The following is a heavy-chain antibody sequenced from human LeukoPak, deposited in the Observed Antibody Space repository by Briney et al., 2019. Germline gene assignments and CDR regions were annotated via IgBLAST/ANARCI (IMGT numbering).Heavy chain of an antibody. D-gene: IGHD6-19*01. Sequence: PGRSLRLSCAASGFTFDDYAMRWVRQAPGKGLEWVSGISWNGGNIGYADSVKGRFIISRDNARNSLYLQMNSLRAEDMALYYCAKGGIAVAGTWFDPWGQGTLVTVSS. CDR3: AKGGIAVAGTWFDP. V-gene: IGHV3-9*03. CDR2: ISWNGGNI. CDR1: GFTFDDYA. J-gene: IGHJ5*02.